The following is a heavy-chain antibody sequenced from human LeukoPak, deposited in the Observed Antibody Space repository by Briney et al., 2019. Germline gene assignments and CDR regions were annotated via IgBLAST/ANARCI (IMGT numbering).Heavy chain of an antibody. CDR3: ARKVPNDSSGYYYRGQFDP. J-gene: IGHJ5*02. D-gene: IGHD3-22*01. CDR1: GYTFTSYG. CDR2: IIPIFGTA. Sequence: SVKVSCKASGYTFTSYGISWVRQAPGQGLEWMGGIIPIFGTANYAQKFQGRVTITADKSTSTAYMELSSLRSEDTAVYYCARKVPNDSSGYYYRGQFDPWGQGTLVTVSS. V-gene: IGHV1-69*06.